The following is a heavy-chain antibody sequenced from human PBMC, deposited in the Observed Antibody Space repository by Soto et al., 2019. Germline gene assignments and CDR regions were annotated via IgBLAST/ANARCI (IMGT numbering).Heavy chain of an antibody. CDR2: IIPIFGTA. D-gene: IGHD6-13*01. Sequence: SVKVYCKASGGTFSSYAISWVRQAPGQGLEWMGGIIPIFGTANYAQKFQGRVTITADESTSTAYMELSSLRSEDTAVYYCARDSGSGSSWYNWFDPWGQGTLVTVSS. CDR1: GGTFSSYA. CDR3: ARDSGSGSSWYNWFDP. J-gene: IGHJ5*02. V-gene: IGHV1-69*13.